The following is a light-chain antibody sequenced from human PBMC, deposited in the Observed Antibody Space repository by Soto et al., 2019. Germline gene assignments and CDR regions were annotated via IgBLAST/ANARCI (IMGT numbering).Light chain of an antibody. V-gene: IGLV2-14*03. CDR1: SSDVGGYKY. CDR2: DVS. J-gene: IGLJ1*01. Sequence: QSALTQPASVSGSPGQSITISCTGTSSDVGGYKYVSWYQQHPGKAPKLMIYDVSYRTSGISYRLSGSKSGNTASLTISGLQAVDEADYYCASYTRSSIYVFGTATKLTVL. CDR3: ASYTRSSIYV.